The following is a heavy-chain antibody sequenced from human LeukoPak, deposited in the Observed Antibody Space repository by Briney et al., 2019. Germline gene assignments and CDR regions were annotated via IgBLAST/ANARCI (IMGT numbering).Heavy chain of an antibody. J-gene: IGHJ5*02. Sequence: SETPSLTCTVYGGSFSGYYWSWLRQPPGKGLEWLGEINHSGSTNYNPSLKSLVTISVDTAKNQFSLRLISGTAADTTVCYCATGGARYFDWSTRNWFDPWGQGTLVTVSS. CDR2: INHSGST. CDR3: ATGGARYFDWSTRNWFDP. V-gene: IGHV4-34*01. D-gene: IGHD3-9*01. CDR1: GGSFSGYY.